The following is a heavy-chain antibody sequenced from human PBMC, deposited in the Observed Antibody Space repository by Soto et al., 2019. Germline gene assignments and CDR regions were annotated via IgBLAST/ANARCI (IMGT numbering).Heavy chain of an antibody. D-gene: IGHD4-4*01. CDR3: ARHPRDDYNYGGSGIFDY. J-gene: IGHJ4*02. CDR2: MYYSGSS. CDR1: GGSISSRTFW. Sequence: KPSETLSLTCSVSGGSISSRTFWWAWIRQPPGKGLEWIGDMYYSGSSYSSPSLKSRVTLSVDTSKNQLSLKLNSVTAADTVVYYCARHPRDDYNYGGSGIFDYWGQGTLVTVSS. V-gene: IGHV4-39*01.